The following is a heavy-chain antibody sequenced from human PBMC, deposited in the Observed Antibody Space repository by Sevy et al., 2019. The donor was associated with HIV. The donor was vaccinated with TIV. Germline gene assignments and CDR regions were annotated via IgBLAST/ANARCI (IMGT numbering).Heavy chain of an antibody. V-gene: IGHV3-23*01. CDR3: AKDSPTPDSSSRNFLFHS. J-gene: IGHJ4*02. Sequence: GGSLRLSCAASGFTFSTYAMSWVRQAPGKGLEWVSAISGNGVRTYYVDSVKGRFTISRDNSKNTLYLQMNNLRAEDTAVYYCAKDSPTPDSSSRNFLFHSWGQGTLVTVSS. CDR2: ISGNGVRT. CDR1: GFTFSTYA. D-gene: IGHD6-13*01.